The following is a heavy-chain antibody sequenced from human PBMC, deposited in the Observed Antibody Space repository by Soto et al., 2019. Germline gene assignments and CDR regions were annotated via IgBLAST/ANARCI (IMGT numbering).Heavy chain of an antibody. CDR3: ARETYYYDSSGYRPLDY. V-gene: IGHV3-33*01. D-gene: IGHD3-22*01. J-gene: IGHJ4*02. CDR1: GFTFSSYG. CDR2: IWYDGSNK. Sequence: GGSLRLSCAASGFTFSSYGMHWVRQAPGKGLEWVAVIWYDGSNKYYADSVKGRFTISRDNSKNTLYLQMNSLRAEDTAVYYCARETYYYDSSGYRPLDYWGQGTLVTVSS.